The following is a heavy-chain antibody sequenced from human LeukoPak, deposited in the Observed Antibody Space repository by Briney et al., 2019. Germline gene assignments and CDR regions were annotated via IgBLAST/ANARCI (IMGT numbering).Heavy chain of an antibody. J-gene: IGHJ4*02. CDR2: ISGSGGST. D-gene: IGHD2-15*01. V-gene: IGHV3-23*01. CDR3: AKDRWCSGGSCYWYYFDY. Sequence: GGSLRLSCAASGFTFSSYAMSWVRQAPGKGLEWVSAISGSGGSTYYADSVKGRFTISRDNSKNTLYLQMNSLRAEDTAVYYWAKDRWCSGGSCYWYYFDYWGQGTLVTVSS. CDR1: GFTFSSYA.